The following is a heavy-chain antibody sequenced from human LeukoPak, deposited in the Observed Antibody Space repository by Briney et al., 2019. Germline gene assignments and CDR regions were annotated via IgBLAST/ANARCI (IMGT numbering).Heavy chain of an antibody. D-gene: IGHD1-26*01. V-gene: IGHV3-48*02. CDR3: ARERVGNDVDYYYYMDV. Sequence: GGSLRLSCAASGFTFSSYSMNWVRQAPGKGLEWVSYISSSSSTIYYADSVKGRFTISRDNAKNSLYLQMNSLRDEDTAVYYCARERVGNDVDYYYYMDVWGKGTTVTVSS. CDR2: ISSSSSTI. J-gene: IGHJ6*03. CDR1: GFTFSSYS.